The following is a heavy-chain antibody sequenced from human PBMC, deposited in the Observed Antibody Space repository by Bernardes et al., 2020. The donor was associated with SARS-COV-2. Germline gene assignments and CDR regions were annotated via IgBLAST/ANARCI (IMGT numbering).Heavy chain of an antibody. Sequence: ASVKVSCKASGYTFTSYYMHWVRQAPGQGLEWMGIINPSGGSTSYAQKFQGRVTMTRDTSTSTVYMELSSLRSEDTAVYYCARDLYSYGSGGGADYYYYYGMDVWGQGTTVTVSS. J-gene: IGHJ6*02. V-gene: IGHV1-46*01. CDR2: INPSGGST. CDR3: ARDLYSYGSGGGADYYYYYGMDV. D-gene: IGHD5-18*01. CDR1: GYTFTSYY.